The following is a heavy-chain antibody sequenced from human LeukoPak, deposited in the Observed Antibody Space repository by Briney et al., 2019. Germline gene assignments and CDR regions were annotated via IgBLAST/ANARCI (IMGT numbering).Heavy chain of an antibody. D-gene: IGHD3-3*01. CDR3: ARGRYDFWSGYYQNNWFDP. CDR2: IYTSGST. V-gene: IGHV4-61*02. Sequence: SETLSLTCTVSGGSISSGSYYWSWIRQPAGKGLEWIGRIYTSGSTNYNPSLKSRVTISVDTSKNQFSLKLSSVTAADTAVYYCARGRYDFWSGYYQNNWFDPWGQGTLVTGSS. CDR1: GGSISSGSYY. J-gene: IGHJ5*02.